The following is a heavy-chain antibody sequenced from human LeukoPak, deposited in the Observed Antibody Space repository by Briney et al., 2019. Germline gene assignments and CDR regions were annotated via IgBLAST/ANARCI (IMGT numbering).Heavy chain of an antibody. CDR3: AKDIRYSSSWYADY. CDR1: GFTFSSYA. Sequence: GGSLRLSCAASGFTFSSYAMSWVRQAPVKGLEWVSAISGSGGSTYYADSVKGRFTISRDNSKNTLYLQMNSLRAEDTAVYYCAKDIRYSSSWYADYWGQGTLVTVSS. V-gene: IGHV3-23*01. CDR2: ISGSGGST. D-gene: IGHD6-13*01. J-gene: IGHJ4*02.